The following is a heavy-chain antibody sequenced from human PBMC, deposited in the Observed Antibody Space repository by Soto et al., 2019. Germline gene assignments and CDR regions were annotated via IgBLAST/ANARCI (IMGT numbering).Heavy chain of an antibody. CDR1: GFTFSSYG. Sequence: PGGSLRLSCAASGFTFSSYGMHWVRQAPGKGLEWVAVISYDGSNKYYADSVKGRFTISRDNSKNTLYLQMNSLRAEDTAVYYCAWGLWEHDAFDIWAQRTMVTVS. CDR3: AWGLWEHDAFDI. CDR2: ISYDGSNK. J-gene: IGHJ3*02. D-gene: IGHD3-16*01. V-gene: IGHV3-30*03.